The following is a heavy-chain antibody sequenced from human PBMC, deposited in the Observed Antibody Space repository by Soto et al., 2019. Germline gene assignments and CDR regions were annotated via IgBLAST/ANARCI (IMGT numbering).Heavy chain of an antibody. D-gene: IGHD2-8*01. CDR1: GFTFDEYA. CDR2: ISWDGAST. V-gene: IGHV3-43D*04. CDR3: AKDMTGYCTRTVSCSQIDY. J-gene: IGHJ4*02. Sequence: AGGSLRLSCAASGFTFDEYAMHWVRQAPGKGLEWVSLISWDGASTYYADSVKGRFTISRDNSKNSLSLQMNSLRPEDTAFYYCAKDMTGYCTRTVSCSQIDYWGRGTLVTVSS.